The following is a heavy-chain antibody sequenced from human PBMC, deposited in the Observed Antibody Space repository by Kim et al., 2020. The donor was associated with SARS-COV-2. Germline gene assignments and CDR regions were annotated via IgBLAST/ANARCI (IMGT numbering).Heavy chain of an antibody. CDR3: ATGEVGAIYYFDY. Sequence: SETLSLTCTVSGYSISSGYYWGWIRQPPGKGLEWIGSIYHSGSTYYNPSLKSRVTISVDTSKNQFSLKLSSVTAADTAVYYCATGEVGAIYYFDYWGQGTLVTVSS. J-gene: IGHJ4*02. D-gene: IGHD1-26*01. V-gene: IGHV4-38-2*02. CDR1: GYSISSGYY. CDR2: IYHSGST.